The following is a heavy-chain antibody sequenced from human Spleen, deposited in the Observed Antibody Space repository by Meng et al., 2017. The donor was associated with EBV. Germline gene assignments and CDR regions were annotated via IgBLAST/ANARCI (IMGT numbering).Heavy chain of an antibody. CDR2: IYPGESDT. CDR3: VSNDFADLPQY. CDR1: GYCFAYNW. D-gene: IGHD4-17*01. J-gene: IGHJ4*02. V-gene: IGHV5-51*01. Sequence: QLVQSGCEVKKPGGSVMLASQGSGYCFAYNWIGLGRQVPGKGLDCLGVIYPGESDTTYIPSFQGHVTISADKSIPTAYLHWGALRASDAAIYYCVSNDFADLPQYWGPGTLVTVSS.